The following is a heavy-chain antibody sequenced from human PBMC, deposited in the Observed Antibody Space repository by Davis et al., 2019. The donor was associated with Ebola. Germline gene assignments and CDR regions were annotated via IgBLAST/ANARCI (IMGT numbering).Heavy chain of an antibody. CDR3: ARVGGDLRGMDV. V-gene: IGHV3-48*02. Sequence: GESPKISCSASGVTFCRHSMNRVRQAPGKGLEWVSYISSSSSTIYYADSVKGRFTISRDNAKNSLYLQMNSLSDEDTAVYYCARVGGDLRGMDVWGQGTTVTVSS. CDR2: ISSSSSTI. D-gene: IGHD3-3*01. CDR1: GVTFCRHS. J-gene: IGHJ6*02.